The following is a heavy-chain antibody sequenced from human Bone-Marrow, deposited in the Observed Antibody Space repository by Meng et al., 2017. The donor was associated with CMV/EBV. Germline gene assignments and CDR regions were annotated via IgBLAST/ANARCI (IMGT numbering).Heavy chain of an antibody. J-gene: IGHJ5*02. CDR2: ISAYNGNT. CDR3: ARDNGFTIFGVVVEARNWFDP. D-gene: IGHD3-3*01. V-gene: IGHV1-18*01. CDR1: YG. Sequence: YGVSGVRQGRGQELEWMGWISAYNGNTNDAQKLQGRVTMSTDTSTSTAYMELRILRSDDTAVYYCARDNGFTIFGVVVEARNWFDPWGQGTLVTVSS.